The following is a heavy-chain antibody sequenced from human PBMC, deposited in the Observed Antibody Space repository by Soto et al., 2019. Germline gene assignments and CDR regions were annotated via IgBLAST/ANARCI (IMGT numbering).Heavy chain of an antibody. CDR3: ARGLGPSLPIQKIVVVPAAIRTGVYNWFDP. V-gene: IGHV4-34*01. Sequence: SETLSLTCAVYGGSFSGYYWSWIRQPPGKGLEWIGEINHSGSTNYNPSLKSRVTISVDTSKNQFSLKLSSVTAADTAVYYCARGLGPSLPIQKIVVVPAAIRTGVYNWFDPWGQGTLVTVSS. CDR1: GGSFSGYY. D-gene: IGHD2-2*02. J-gene: IGHJ5*02. CDR2: INHSGST.